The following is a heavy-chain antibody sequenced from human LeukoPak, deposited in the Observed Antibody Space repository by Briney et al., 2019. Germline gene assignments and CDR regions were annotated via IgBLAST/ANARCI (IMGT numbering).Heavy chain of an antibody. Sequence: ASVKVSCKASGYTFTGYYMHWVRQAPGQGLEWMGWINPNSGGTNYAQRFQGRVTMTRDTSISTAYMELSRLRSDDTAVYYCAREPSGNVEGNYWGRGTLVTVSS. J-gene: IGHJ4*02. CDR1: GYTFTGYY. V-gene: IGHV1-2*02. CDR3: AREPSGNVEGNY. D-gene: IGHD4-23*01. CDR2: INPNSGGT.